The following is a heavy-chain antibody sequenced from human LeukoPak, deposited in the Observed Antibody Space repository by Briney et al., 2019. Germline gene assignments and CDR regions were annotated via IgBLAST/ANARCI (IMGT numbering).Heavy chain of an antibody. J-gene: IGHJ5*02. Sequence: SQTLSLTCAISGDSVSINSAAWSWIRQSPSRGLEWLGRTYYRSKWYNDYAVSVKSRITINPDTSKNQFSLHLNSVTPEDTGVYYCARVAVSGTDWFDPWGQGTLVTVSS. CDR1: GDSVSINSAA. CDR2: TYYRSKWYN. D-gene: IGHD6-19*01. CDR3: ARVAVSGTDWFDP. V-gene: IGHV6-1*01.